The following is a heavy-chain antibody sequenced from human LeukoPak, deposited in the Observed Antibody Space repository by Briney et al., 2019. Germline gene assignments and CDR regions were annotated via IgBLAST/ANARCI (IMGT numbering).Heavy chain of an antibody. CDR3: ARHSSGNFDY. V-gene: IGHV4-39*01. CDR1: GVSISSSSYY. CDR2: IYYSGST. D-gene: IGHD6-19*01. Sequence: SETLSLTCTVSGVSISSSSYYWGWIRQPPGKGLEWIGSIYYSGSTYYNPSLKSRVTISVDTSKNQFSLKLSSVTAADTAVYYCARHSSGNFDYWGQGTLVTVSS. J-gene: IGHJ4*02.